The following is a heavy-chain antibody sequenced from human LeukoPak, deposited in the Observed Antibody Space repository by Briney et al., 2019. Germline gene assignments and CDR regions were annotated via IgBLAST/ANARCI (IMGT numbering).Heavy chain of an antibody. CDR3: TRTTDRLWDF. CDR2: ISSSSDYI. D-gene: IGHD1-1*01. CDR1: GFTSTSYT. V-gene: IGHV3-21*06. Sequence: PGGSLRLSCAVSGFTSTSYTMTWVRQAPGKGLEWVSTISSSSDYIFYADSVKGRFTISRDNAKNSLYLQMNSLRADDTAVYYCTRTTDRLWDFWGQGTLVTVSS. J-gene: IGHJ4*02.